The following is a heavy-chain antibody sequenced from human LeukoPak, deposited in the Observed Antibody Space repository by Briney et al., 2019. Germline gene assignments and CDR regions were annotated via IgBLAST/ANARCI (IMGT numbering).Heavy chain of an antibody. CDR3: AKDRIAAAGTVDY. D-gene: IGHD6-13*01. J-gene: IGHJ4*02. CDR2: ISGSGDTT. Sequence: GGSLRLSCAATGFTISSYAMTWVRQAPGKGLEWVSGISGSGDTTYYADSVKGRFTISRDNSKNTLYLQMNSLRAEDTAIYYCAKDRIAAAGTVDYWGQGTLVTVSS. CDR1: GFTISSYA. V-gene: IGHV3-23*01.